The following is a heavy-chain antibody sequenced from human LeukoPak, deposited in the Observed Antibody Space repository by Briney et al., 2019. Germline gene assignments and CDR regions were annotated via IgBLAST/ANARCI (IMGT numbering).Heavy chain of an antibody. CDR2: ITGSGGST. V-gene: IGHV3-23*01. CDR1: GYSISTGYY. Sequence: ETLSLTCTVSGYSISTGYYWDWIRQPPGKGLEWVSGITGSGGSTYYADSVKGRFTISRDNSKNTLYLQMNSLRAEDTAVYYCAKDPPHLYDYVWGSFDYWGQGTLVTVSS. D-gene: IGHD3-16*01. J-gene: IGHJ4*02. CDR3: AKDPPHLYDYVWGSFDY.